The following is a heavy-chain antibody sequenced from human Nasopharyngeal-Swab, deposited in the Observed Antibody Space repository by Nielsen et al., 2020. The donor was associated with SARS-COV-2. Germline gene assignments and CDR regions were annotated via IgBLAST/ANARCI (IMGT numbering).Heavy chain of an antibody. D-gene: IGHD5-18*01. Sequence: GESLKISCEASGFTFTDYYMTWIRQPPGKGLEWISYISSSTTNANSADSVRGRFTISRDNTKNSVYLQMNTLRAEDTAVYYCARATQLWLPADYRGQGTLVTVSS. J-gene: IGHJ4*02. CDR3: ARATQLWLPADY. CDR2: ISSSTTNA. V-gene: IGHV3-11*05. CDR1: GFTFTDYY.